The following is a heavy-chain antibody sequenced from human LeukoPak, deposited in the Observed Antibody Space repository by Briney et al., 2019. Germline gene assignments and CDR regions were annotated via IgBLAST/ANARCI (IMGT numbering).Heavy chain of an antibody. V-gene: IGHV3-23*01. CDR3: AKFGVAAGTDYWYFDL. Sequence: PGGSLRLSCAASGFTFSSYAMSWVRQAPGKGLEWVSSISGRGDTTYSADSVKGRFTISRDNSKNTLYLQMNSLRAEGTAVYYCAKFGVAAGTDYWYFDLWGRGTLVTVSS. D-gene: IGHD6-19*01. J-gene: IGHJ2*01. CDR1: GFTFSSYA. CDR2: ISGRGDTT.